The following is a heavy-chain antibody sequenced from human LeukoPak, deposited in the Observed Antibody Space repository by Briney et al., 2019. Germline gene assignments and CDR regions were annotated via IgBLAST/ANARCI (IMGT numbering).Heavy chain of an antibody. CDR1: GGTFSSYA. J-gene: IGHJ4*02. D-gene: IGHD1-20*01. CDR3: AMYEYNWNPKDMDDY. V-gene: IGHV1-69*13. CDR2: IIPIFGTA. Sequence: ASVKVSCKASGGTFSSYAISWVRQAPGQGLEWMGGIIPIFGTANYAQKFQGRVTITADESTSTAYMELSSLRSEDTAVYYCAMYEYNWNPKDMDDYWGQGTLVTVSS.